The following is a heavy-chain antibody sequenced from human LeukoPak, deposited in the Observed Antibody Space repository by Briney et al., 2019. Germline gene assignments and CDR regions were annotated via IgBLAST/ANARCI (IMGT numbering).Heavy chain of an antibody. D-gene: IGHD3-22*01. J-gene: IGHJ4*02. CDR2: IYYSGST. V-gene: IGHV4-59*01. Sequence: SETLSLTCTVSGGSISSYYWSWIRQPPGKGLEWIGYIYYSGSTNYNPSLKSRVTISVDTSKNQFSLKLSSVTAADTAVYYCARDSRYYYDSSGYPYWGQGTLVTVSS. CDR3: ARDSRYYYDSSGYPY. CDR1: GGSISSYY.